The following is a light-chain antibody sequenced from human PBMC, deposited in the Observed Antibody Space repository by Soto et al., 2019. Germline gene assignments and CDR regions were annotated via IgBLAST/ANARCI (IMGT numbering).Light chain of an antibody. J-gene: IGKJ1*01. Sequence: EIVLTQSPATLSLSPGERATLSCRASRSVSSYLAWYQQKPGQAPRLLIYDASSRATGIPARFSGSGSGTDFTLTISSLEPEDFAVYYCQLRSNWPPTWTFGQGTKVEIK. CDR2: DAS. V-gene: IGKV3-11*01. CDR1: RSVSSY. CDR3: QLRSNWPPTWT.